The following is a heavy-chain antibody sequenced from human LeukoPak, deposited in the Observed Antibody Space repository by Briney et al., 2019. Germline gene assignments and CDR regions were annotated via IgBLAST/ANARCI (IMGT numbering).Heavy chain of an antibody. V-gene: IGHV3-7*01. J-gene: IGHJ4*02. D-gene: IGHD5-24*01. CDR3: VRDRGWLTFDS. Sequence: GGSLRLSCAASGFTFSSYWMTWVRQAPGKGLESVANIKEDGSEKYYMDSVKGRFTISRDNAKNSLYLQMNSLRAEDTAVYYCVRDRGWLTFDSWGQGTLVTVSS. CDR1: GFTFSSYW. CDR2: IKEDGSEK.